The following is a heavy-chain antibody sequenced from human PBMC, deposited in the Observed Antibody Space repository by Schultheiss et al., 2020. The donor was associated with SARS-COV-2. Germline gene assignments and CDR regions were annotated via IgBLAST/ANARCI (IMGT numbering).Heavy chain of an antibody. CDR2: IYYSGST. J-gene: IGHJ4*02. V-gene: IGHV4-39*07. D-gene: IGHD3-22*01. Sequence: SETLSLTCTVSGGSISSSSYYWGWIRQPPGKGLEWIGSIYYSGSTYYNPSLKSRVTISVDTSKNQFSLKLSSVTAADTAVYYCARDDSSGYYYGKIDYWGQGTLVTVSS. CDR3: ARDDSSGYYYGKIDY. CDR1: GGSISSSSYY.